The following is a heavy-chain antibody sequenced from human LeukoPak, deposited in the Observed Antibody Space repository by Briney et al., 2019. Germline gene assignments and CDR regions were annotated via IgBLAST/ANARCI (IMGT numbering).Heavy chain of an antibody. V-gene: IGHV3-23*01. J-gene: IGHJ4*02. Sequence: GGSLRLSCAASGFNFGSYALSWVRQAPGKGLEWVSGISGSDSSTYYPDSVKGRFTISRDNSKNTLYLQMNSLRAEDTAVYYCAKRGVSSSWYYFDYWGQGTLVTVSS. D-gene: IGHD6-13*01. CDR1: GFNFGSYA. CDR3: AKRGVSSSWYYFDY. CDR2: ISGSDSST.